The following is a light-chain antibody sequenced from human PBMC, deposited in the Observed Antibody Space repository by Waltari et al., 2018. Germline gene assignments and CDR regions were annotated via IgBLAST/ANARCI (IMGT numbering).Light chain of an antibody. Sequence: QSALTQPDSVSGSPGQSITISCTGTSSDVGGYNYVSWYQQYPGKAPKVIIYDAINRPSGVSNRFSGPKSGNSASLTISGLQAEDEADYYCGSFISSTTGIFGGGTRLTVL. CDR2: DAI. CDR3: GSFISSTTGI. J-gene: IGLJ2*01. V-gene: IGLV2-14*03. CDR1: SSDVGGYNY.